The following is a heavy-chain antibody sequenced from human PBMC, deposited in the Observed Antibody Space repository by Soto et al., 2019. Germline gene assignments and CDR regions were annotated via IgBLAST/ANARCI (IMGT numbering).Heavy chain of an antibody. CDR3: ARDDPGDCSGGSCYSYYYGMDV. D-gene: IGHD2-15*01. Sequence: ASVKVSCKASGYTFTSYGISWVRQAPGQGLEWMGWISAYNGNTNYAQKLQGRVTMTTDTSTSTAYMELRSLRSDDTAVYYCARDDPGDCSGGSCYSYYYGMDVWGQGTTVTVSS. CDR2: ISAYNGNT. V-gene: IGHV1-18*01. J-gene: IGHJ6*02. CDR1: GYTFTSYG.